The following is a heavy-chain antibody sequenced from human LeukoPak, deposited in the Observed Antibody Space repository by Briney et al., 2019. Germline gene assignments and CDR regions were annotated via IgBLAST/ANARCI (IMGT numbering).Heavy chain of an antibody. J-gene: IGHJ6*02. CDR3: ARTLPPQTHGDYAYYYYGMDV. Sequence: ASVKVSCKASGYTFTGYYMHWVRQAPGQGLEWMGWINPNSGGTNYAQKFQGRVTMTRDTSISTAYMELSRLRSDDTAVYYCARTLPPQTHGDYAYYYYGMDVWGQGTTVTVSS. V-gene: IGHV1-2*02. CDR1: GYTFTGYY. CDR2: INPNSGGT. D-gene: IGHD4-17*01.